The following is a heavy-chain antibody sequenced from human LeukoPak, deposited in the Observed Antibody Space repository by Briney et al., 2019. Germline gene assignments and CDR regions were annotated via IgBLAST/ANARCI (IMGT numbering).Heavy chain of an antibody. V-gene: IGHV4-38-2*02. Sequence: PSETLSLTCTVSGCSISSGYYWGWIRQPPGKGLEWIGSIYHSGSTYYNPSLKSRVTISVDTSKNQFSLKLSSVTAADTAVYYCARDYSVGAADYFDYWGQGTLVTVSS. CDR3: ARDYSVGAADYFDY. D-gene: IGHD1-26*01. CDR2: IYHSGST. J-gene: IGHJ4*02. CDR1: GCSISSGYY.